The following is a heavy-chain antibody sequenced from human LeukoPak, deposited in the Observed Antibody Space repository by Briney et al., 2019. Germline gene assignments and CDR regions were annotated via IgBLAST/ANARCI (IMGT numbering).Heavy chain of an antibody. J-gene: IGHJ4*02. CDR1: GFTFSNYS. D-gene: IGHD3-10*01. CDR2: ISSRSSSI. Sequence: TGGSRRLSCVVSGFTFSNYSMNWVRQAPGKGLEWVSYISSRSSSIYYLDSVKGRFTISRDNAKNSLYLQMNSLRDEDTAVYYCARVIRRFGEFSSDYWGQGNLVTVSS. CDR3: ARVIRRFGEFSSDY. V-gene: IGHV3-48*02.